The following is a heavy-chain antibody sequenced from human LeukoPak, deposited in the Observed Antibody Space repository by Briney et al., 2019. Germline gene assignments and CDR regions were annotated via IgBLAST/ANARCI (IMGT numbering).Heavy chain of an antibody. V-gene: IGHV4-31*03. J-gene: IGHJ6*02. Sequence: NPSETLSLTCTVSGGSISSGGYYWSWIRQHPGKGLEWIGYINYRGSPDYNPSLKSRLTISLDTSKNQFSLKLTSVTAADTAVYYCARDVPKKAPYGVDVWGQGTTVTVSS. CDR2: INYRGSP. CDR1: GGSISSGGYY. D-gene: IGHD2-2*01. CDR3: ARDVPKKAPYGVDV.